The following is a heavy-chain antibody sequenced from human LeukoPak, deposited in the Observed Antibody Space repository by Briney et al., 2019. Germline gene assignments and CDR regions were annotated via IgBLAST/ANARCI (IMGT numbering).Heavy chain of an antibody. D-gene: IGHD3-22*01. CDR1: GFTFSSYG. CDR2: IWYDGSNK. J-gene: IGHJ6*02. CDR3: ARDLRSKVVVALGGYGMDV. Sequence: GGSLRLSCAASGFTFSSYGMHWVRQAPGKGLEWVAVIWYDGSNKYYADSVRGRFTISRDNSKNTLYLQMNSLRAEDTAVYYCARDLRSKVVVALGGYGMDVWGQGTTVTVSS. V-gene: IGHV3-33*01.